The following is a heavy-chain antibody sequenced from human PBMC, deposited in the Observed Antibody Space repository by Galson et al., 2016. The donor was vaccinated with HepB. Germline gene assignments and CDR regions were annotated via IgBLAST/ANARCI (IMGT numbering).Heavy chain of an antibody. CDR3: AKSRGGGARVPFDY. CDR1: GGSISSCY. J-gene: IGHJ4*02. V-gene: IGHV4-59*01. D-gene: IGHD2-21*01. CDR2: IYYSGST. Sequence: SETLSLTCTVSGGSISSCYWSWIRQPPGKGLEWIGYIYYSGSTNYNPSLKSRATISVDTSKNQFSLKLSSVTAADTAVYYCAKSRGGGARVPFDYWGQGTLVTVSS.